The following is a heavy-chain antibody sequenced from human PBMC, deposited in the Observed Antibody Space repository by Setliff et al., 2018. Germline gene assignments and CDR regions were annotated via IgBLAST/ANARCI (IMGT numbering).Heavy chain of an antibody. J-gene: IGHJ6*02. CDR1: GGSISSGGYS. CDR2: IYHSGST. CDR3: ARFQYSYDQYGMDV. V-gene: IGHV4-30-2*02. D-gene: IGHD5-18*01. Sequence: PSETLSLTCAVSGGSISSGGYSWSWIRQPPGKGLEWIGYIYHSGSTYYNPSLKSRVTISVDRSKNQFSLKLSSVTAADTAVYYCARFQYSYDQYGMDVWGQGTTVTVSS.